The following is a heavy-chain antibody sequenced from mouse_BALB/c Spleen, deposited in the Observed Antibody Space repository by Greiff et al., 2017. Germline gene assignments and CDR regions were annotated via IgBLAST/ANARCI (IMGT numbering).Heavy chain of an antibody. CDR2: IYPGNVNT. CDR3: ARGGYYYGSSYEFAY. Sequence: VQLQQSGPELVKPGASVRISCKASGYTFTSYYIHWVKQRPGQGLEWIGWIYPGNVNTKYNEKFKGKVTLTADKSSSTAYMQLSSLTSEDSAVYFCARGGYYYGSSYEFAYWGQGTLVTVSA. D-gene: IGHD1-1*01. CDR1: GYTFTSYY. V-gene: IGHV1S56*01. J-gene: IGHJ3*01.